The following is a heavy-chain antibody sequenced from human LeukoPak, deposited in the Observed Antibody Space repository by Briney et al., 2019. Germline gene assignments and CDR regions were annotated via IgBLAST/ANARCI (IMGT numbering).Heavy chain of an antibody. D-gene: IGHD6-13*01. J-gene: IGHJ4*02. CDR3: AKGTSSWHEFGY. V-gene: IGHV3-43D*03. Sequence: GGFLRLSCAASGFTFDDFAMHWVRQAPGKGLEWVSLITWDGGSTYYADSVKGRFTISRDNSKNSLYLQMTSLRAEDTALYYCAKGTSSWHEFGYWGQGTLVTVSS. CDR1: GFTFDDFA. CDR2: ITWDGGST.